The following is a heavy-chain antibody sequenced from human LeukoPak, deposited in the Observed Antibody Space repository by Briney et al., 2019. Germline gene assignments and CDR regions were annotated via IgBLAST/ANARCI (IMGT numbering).Heavy chain of an antibody. V-gene: IGHV3-23*01. CDR2: ISGGGSST. CDR1: RFTFSSYA. D-gene: IGHD3-16*02. J-gene: IGHJ4*02. Sequence: GGSLRLSCAASRFTFSSYAMSWVRQAPGKGLEWVSRISGGGSSTYYADSVKGRCTISRDNSKNTVSLQMNNLRAEDTAVYFCARHDSFIPYWGQGTLVTVTS. CDR3: ARHDSFIPY.